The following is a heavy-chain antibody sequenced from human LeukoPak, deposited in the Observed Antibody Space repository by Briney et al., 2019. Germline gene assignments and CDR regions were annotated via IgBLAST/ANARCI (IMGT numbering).Heavy chain of an antibody. V-gene: IGHV4-59*12. D-gene: IGHD3-10*01. CDR1: GGSISSYH. J-gene: IGHJ6*04. Sequence: SETLSLTCTVSGGSISSYHWTWIRQPPGKGLEWIGYIYYSGSTNYNPSLKSRVTISVDTSKNQFSLKLSSVTAADTAVYYCARGQGRGYYYGMDVWGKGTTVTVSS. CDR3: ARGQGRGYYYGMDV. CDR2: IYYSGST.